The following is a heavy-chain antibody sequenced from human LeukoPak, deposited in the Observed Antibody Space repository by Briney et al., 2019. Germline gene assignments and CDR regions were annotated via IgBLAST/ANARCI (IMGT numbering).Heavy chain of an antibody. CDR1: GGTFSSYA. D-gene: IGHD6-6*01. V-gene: IGHV1-69*05. Sequence: GASVKVSCKASGGTFSSYAISWVRQAPGQGLERMGGIIPIFGTANYAQKFQGRVTITTDESTSTAYMELSSLRSEDTAVYYCARGGIAARQYYFDYWGQRTLVTVSS. CDR3: ARGGIAARQYYFDY. CDR2: IIPIFGTA. J-gene: IGHJ4*02.